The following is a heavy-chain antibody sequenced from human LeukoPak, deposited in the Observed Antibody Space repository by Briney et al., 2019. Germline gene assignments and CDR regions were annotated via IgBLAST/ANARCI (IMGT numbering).Heavy chain of an antibody. CDR3: AREYYDSSGYYVEYYFDY. J-gene: IGHJ4*02. D-gene: IGHD3-22*01. CDR1: GFTFSSYW. V-gene: IGHV3-7*01. Sequence: GGSLRPSCAASGFTFSSYWMSWVRQAPGKGLEWVANIKQDGSEKYYVDSVKGRFTISRDNAKNSLYLQMNSLRAEDTAVYYCAREYYDSSGYYVEYYFDYWGQGTLVTVSS. CDR2: IKQDGSEK.